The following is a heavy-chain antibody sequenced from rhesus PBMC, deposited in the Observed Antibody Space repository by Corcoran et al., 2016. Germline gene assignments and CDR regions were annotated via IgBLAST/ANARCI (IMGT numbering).Heavy chain of an antibody. D-gene: IGHD1-26*01. CDR2: IYWDNYN. V-gene: IGHV2S1*01. J-gene: IGHJ4*01. CDR3: VRVDWLKTPNYGTFDF. Sequence: QVTLKESGPALVKPTQTLTLTCSLAGFSLSTAFVGVGWIRRPPGKALEWLANIYWDNYNYYSSSLRPRLTISKDSSGNQVVLTMTNMDPVDTATYYCVRVDWLKTPNYGTFDFWGQGVVVTVSS. CDR1: GFSLSTAFVG.